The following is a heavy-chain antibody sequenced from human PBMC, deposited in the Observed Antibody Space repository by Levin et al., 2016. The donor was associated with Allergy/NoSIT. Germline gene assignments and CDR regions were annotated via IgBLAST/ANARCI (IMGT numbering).Heavy chain of an antibody. CDR1: GFTFSSYA. J-gene: IGHJ6*02. D-gene: IGHD3-10*01. CDR3: ARGYLWFGELLVLGPHYYGMDV. V-gene: IGHV3-30*04. CDR2: ISYDGSNK. Sequence: GGSLRLSCAASGFTFSSYAMHWVRQAPGKGLEWVAVISYDGSNKYYADSVKGRFTISRDNSKNTLYLQMNSLRAEDTAVYYCARGYLWFGELLVLGPHYYGMDVWGQGTTVTVSS.